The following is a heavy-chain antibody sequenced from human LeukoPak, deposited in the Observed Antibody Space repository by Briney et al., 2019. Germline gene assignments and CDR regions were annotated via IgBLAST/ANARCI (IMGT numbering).Heavy chain of an antibody. CDR2: INAGNGNT. CDR3: ARTGVGATWIYFDY. Sequence: GASVKVSCKASGYTFTSYAIHWVRQAPGQRLEWMGWINAGNGNTKYSQKFQGRVTITRDTSASTAYMDLSSLRSEDTAVYYCARTGVGATWIYFDYWGQGTLVTVSS. D-gene: IGHD1-26*01. J-gene: IGHJ4*02. CDR1: GYTFTSYA. V-gene: IGHV1-3*01.